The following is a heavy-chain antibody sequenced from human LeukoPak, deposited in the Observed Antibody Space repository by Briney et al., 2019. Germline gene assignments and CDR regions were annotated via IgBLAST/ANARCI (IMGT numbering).Heavy chain of an antibody. Sequence: SGPTLVNPTQTLTLTCTFSGFSLSTSGMCVSWIRQPPGKALEWLARIDCDDDKYYSTSLKTRLTISKDTSKNQVVLTMTNMDPVDTATYYCARTSTYGSGNSFDYWGQGTLVTVSS. CDR1: GFSLSTSGMC. CDR2: IDCDDDK. D-gene: IGHD3-10*01. V-gene: IGHV2-70*11. CDR3: ARTSTYGSGNSFDY. J-gene: IGHJ4*02.